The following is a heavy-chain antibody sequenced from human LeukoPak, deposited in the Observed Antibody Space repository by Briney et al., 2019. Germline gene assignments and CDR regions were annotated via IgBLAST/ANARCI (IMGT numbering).Heavy chain of an antibody. J-gene: IGHJ6*02. V-gene: IGHV3-15*01. D-gene: IGHD1-26*01. Sequence: TPGGSLRLSCAASGFTFSNAWMSWVRQAPGKGLEWIGRIKRKTDGGTTDYAAPVKGRFTISRDDSKNTLYLQMNSLKTEDTAVYFCATGGATAPYYYYYYGLDVWGQGTTVTVSS. CDR3: ATGGATAPYYYYYYGLDV. CDR2: IKRKTDGGTT. CDR1: GFTFSNAW.